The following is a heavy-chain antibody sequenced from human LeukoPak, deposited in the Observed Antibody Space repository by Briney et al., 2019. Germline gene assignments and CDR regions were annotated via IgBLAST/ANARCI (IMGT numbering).Heavy chain of an antibody. CDR1: AGSFSGYY. Sequence: SETLSLTCAVYAGSFSGYYWSWIRQPPGKGLEWIGEINHSGSTNYNPSLKSRVTISVDTSKNQFSLKLSSVTAADTAVYYCARGRDSSSWDQYYFDYWGQGTLVTVSS. J-gene: IGHJ4*02. D-gene: IGHD6-13*01. CDR3: ARGRDSSSWDQYYFDY. V-gene: IGHV4-34*01. CDR2: INHSGST.